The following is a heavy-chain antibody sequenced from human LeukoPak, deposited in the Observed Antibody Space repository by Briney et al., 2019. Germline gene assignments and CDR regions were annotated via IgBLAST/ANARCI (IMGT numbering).Heavy chain of an antibody. D-gene: IGHD3-3*01. CDR1: GFTFSIYA. CDR2: ISGSGGRT. V-gene: IGHV3-23*01. Sequence: GGSLRLSCAASGFTFSIYAMSWVPEAPGKGLEGVSAISGSGGRTYSADSVKGRFTISRDHSQNTLYLQMNTLRGEDTAVYYCAKDSRSGGGIFDYWGRGTLVTVSS. J-gene: IGHJ4*02. CDR3: AKDSRSGGGIFDY.